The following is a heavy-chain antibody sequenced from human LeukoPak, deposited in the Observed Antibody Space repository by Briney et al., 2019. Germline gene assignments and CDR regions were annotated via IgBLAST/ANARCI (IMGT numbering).Heavy chain of an antibody. CDR1: GFTLDDYG. CDR2: INWIGGTT. D-gene: IGHD5-24*01. CDR3: ARDLGYKDYVSAFDI. V-gene: IGHV3-20*04. Sequence: PGGSLRLSCAASGFTLDDYGMSWVRQAPRKGLEWVSGINWIGGTTGYAVSVKGRFTISRDSAKNSLYLQMNSLRAEDTAFYYCARDLGYKDYVSAFDIWGQGTMVTVSS. J-gene: IGHJ3*02.